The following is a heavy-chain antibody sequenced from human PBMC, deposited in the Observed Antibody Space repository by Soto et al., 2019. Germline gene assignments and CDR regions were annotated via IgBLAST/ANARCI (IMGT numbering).Heavy chain of an antibody. J-gene: IGHJ6*02. CDR3: AREDDGGDRDYYGLDV. CDR1: GGSISSSSYY. Sequence: PSETLSLTCTVSGGSISSSSYYWGWIRQPPGKGLEWIGSIYYSGSTYYNPSFKSRVTISVDTSKNQFSLQLSSVTAADTAVYFCAREDDGGDRDYYGLDVWGQGTTVTVSS. D-gene: IGHD2-21*02. CDR2: IYYSGST. V-gene: IGHV4-39*07.